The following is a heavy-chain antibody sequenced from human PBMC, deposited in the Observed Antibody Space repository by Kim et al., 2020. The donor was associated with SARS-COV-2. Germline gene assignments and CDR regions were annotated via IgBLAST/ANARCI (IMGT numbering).Heavy chain of an antibody. D-gene: IGHD3-10*01. J-gene: IGHJ4*02. CDR1: GFTFSDYY. CDR3: ARARGYYGSDY. Sequence: GGSLRLSCAASGFTFSDYYMSWIRQAPGKGLEWVSYISSSSSYTYYADSVKGRFTISRDNAKNSLYLQMNSLRAEDTAVYYCARARGYYGSDYWGQGTLVTVSS. CDR2: ISSSSSYT. V-gene: IGHV3-11*06.